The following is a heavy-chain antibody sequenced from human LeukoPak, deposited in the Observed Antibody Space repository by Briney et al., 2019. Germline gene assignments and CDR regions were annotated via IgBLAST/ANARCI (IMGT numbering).Heavy chain of an antibody. D-gene: IGHD5-18*01. CDR3: ARGRIQLWSQHFDY. CDR2: INHSGST. Sequence: SETLSLTCAVYGGSFSGHYWSWIRQPPGKGLEWIGEINHSGSTNYNPSLKSRVTISVDTSKNQFSLKLSSVTAADTAVYYCARGRIQLWSQHFDYWGQGTLVTVSS. J-gene: IGHJ4*02. CDR1: GGSFSGHY. V-gene: IGHV4-34*01.